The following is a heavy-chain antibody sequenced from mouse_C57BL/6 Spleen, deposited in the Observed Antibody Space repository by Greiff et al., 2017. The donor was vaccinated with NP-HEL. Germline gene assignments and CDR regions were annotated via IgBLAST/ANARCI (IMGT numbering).Heavy chain of an antibody. V-gene: IGHV3-6*01. CDR1: GYSITSGYY. Sequence: ESGPGLVKPSQSLSLTCSVTGYSITSGYYWNWIRQFPGNKLEWMGYISYDGSNNYNPSLKNRISITRDTSKNQFFLKLNSVTTEDTATYYCARDYYGRSPVWFAYWGQGTLVTVSA. CDR3: ARDYYGRSPVWFAY. D-gene: IGHD1-1*01. CDR2: ISYDGSN. J-gene: IGHJ3*01.